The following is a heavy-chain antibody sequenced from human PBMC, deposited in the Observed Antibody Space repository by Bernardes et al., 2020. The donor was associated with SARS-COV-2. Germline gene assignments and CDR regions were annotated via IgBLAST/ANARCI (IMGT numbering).Heavy chain of an antibody. CDR3: SRGACFGFLSGYSFGRGGPFDP. Sequence: SETLSLTCAVYGWSFSSHYWTWIRQPPGGSLEWVGGINHSGSSTYNPSLKSRVTISVDTSKMQFSLRLTSMTAADTTVYYCSRGACFGFLSGYSFGRGGPFDPWGQGVLVTVAS. D-gene: IGHD3-3*01. V-gene: IGHV4-34*01. CDR1: GWSFSSHY. J-gene: IGHJ5*01. CDR2: INHSGSS.